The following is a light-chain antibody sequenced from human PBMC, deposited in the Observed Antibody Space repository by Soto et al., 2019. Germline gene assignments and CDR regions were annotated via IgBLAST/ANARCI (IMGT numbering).Light chain of an antibody. CDR3: QSYDSSLSGPHWV. V-gene: IGLV1-40*01. Sequence: QAVVTQPPSVSGAPGQRVTISCTGSSSNIGADYDVHWYQQLPGTAPKLLIYGNSNRPSGVPDRFSGSKSGTSASLAITGLQAEDEADYYCQSYDSSLSGPHWVFGGGTKLTVL. J-gene: IGLJ3*02. CDR2: GNS. CDR1: SSNIGADYD.